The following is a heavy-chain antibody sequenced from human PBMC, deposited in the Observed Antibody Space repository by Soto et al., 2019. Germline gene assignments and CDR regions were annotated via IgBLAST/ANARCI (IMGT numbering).Heavy chain of an antibody. D-gene: IGHD4-17*01. CDR3: ATQGRNSRIVVVRHYPTAF. V-gene: IGHV4-39*01. CDR1: SGTVSVKSHY. CDR2: IDDSGRT. Sequence: SQTLSLTCAVSSGTVSVKSHYWSWIRQPPGKGLEWIGAIDDSGRTYYSESLKSRATISVDTARNQFSLKLNSVTAPETAVYYCATQGRNSRIVVVRHYPTAFWAQGTADPVSS. J-gene: IGHJ6*01.